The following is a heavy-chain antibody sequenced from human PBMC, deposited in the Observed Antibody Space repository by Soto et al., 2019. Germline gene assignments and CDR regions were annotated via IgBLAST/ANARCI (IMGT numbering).Heavy chain of an antibody. CDR3: ADPTRSYGDYASNAFDI. CDR2: INWNGGST. CDR1: GFTFDDYG. D-gene: IGHD4-17*01. Sequence: EVQLVESGGGVVRPGGSLRLSCAASGFTFDDYGMSWVRQAPGKGLEWVSGINWNGGSTGYADSVKGRFTISRDNAKNSLYLQMNSLRAEDPALYYCADPTRSYGDYASNAFDIWGQGTMVTVSS. J-gene: IGHJ3*02. V-gene: IGHV3-20*04.